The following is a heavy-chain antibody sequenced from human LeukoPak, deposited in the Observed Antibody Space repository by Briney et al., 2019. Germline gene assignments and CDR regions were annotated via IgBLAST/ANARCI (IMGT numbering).Heavy chain of an antibody. J-gene: IGHJ4*02. CDR1: GFTFTDAS. CDR2: IKSKKDGGTT. CDR3: TTVGLTGTTWIY. V-gene: IGHV3-15*01. D-gene: IGHD1-20*01. Sequence: GGSLRLSCATSGFTFTDASMSWVRQAPGRGPEWVGRIKSKKDGGTTDYAAPVKGRFTISRDDSKNTLYLQMDSLKPEDTAIYYCTTVGLTGTTWIYWGQGTLVTVSS.